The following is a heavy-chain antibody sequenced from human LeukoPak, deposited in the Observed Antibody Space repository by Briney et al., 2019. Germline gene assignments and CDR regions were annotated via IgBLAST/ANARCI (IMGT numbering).Heavy chain of an antibody. Sequence: GESLKISCKGSGYNFPYYWIAWVRQMPGKGLEWMGIIYPDDSDARYSPSFQGQVTISADMSITTACLRWNTLKASDTAIYYCARADGYTAHFDSWGQGTLVTVSS. J-gene: IGHJ4*02. V-gene: IGHV5-51*01. D-gene: IGHD5-24*01. CDR2: IYPDDSDA. CDR3: ARADGYTAHFDS. CDR1: GYNFPYYW.